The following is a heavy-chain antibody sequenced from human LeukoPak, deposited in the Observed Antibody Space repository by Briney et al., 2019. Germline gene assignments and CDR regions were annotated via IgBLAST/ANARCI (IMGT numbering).Heavy chain of an antibody. D-gene: IGHD3-16*02. J-gene: IGHJ4*02. CDR3: AKYMHDYVWGSYRSPGY. CDR2: ISGSGGST. Sequence: GGTLRLSCAASGFTFSSYGMSWVRQAPGKGLEWVSAISGSGGSTYYADSVKGRFTISRDNSKNTLYLQMNSLRAEDTAVYYCAKYMHDYVWGSYRSPGYWGQGTLVTVSS. V-gene: IGHV3-23*01. CDR1: GFTFSSYG.